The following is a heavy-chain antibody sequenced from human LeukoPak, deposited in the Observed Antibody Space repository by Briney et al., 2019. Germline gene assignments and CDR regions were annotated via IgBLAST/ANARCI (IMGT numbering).Heavy chain of an antibody. V-gene: IGHV1-46*01. Sequence: ASVKVSCKASGYTFTSYYMHWVRQAPGQGLEWMGIINPSGGSTSYAQKFQGRVTMTRDMSTSTVYMELSSLRSEDTAVYYCARGRGAARPRHFNWFDPWGQGTLVTVSS. CDR2: INPSGGST. D-gene: IGHD6-6*01. J-gene: IGHJ5*02. CDR1: GYTFTSYY. CDR3: ARGRGAARPRHFNWFDP.